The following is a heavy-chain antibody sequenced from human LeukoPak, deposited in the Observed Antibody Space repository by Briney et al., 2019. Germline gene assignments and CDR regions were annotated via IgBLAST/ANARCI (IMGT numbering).Heavy chain of an antibody. CDR3: ASTYSSSSFITYYYGMDV. CDR2: ISYDGSNK. CDR1: GFTFSSYA. Sequence: GGSLRLSCAASGFTFSSYAMHWVRQAPGKGLEWVAVISYDGSNKYYADSVKGRFTISRDNSKNTLYLQMNSLRAEDTAVYYCASTYSSSSFITYYYGMDVWGQGTTVTVSS. V-gene: IGHV3-30-3*01. J-gene: IGHJ6*02. D-gene: IGHD6-6*01.